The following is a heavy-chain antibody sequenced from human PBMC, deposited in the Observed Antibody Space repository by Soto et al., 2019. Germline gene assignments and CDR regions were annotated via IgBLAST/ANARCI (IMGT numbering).Heavy chain of an antibody. CDR1: GFTFSSYG. J-gene: IGHJ4*02. D-gene: IGHD3-16*02. CDR2: ISYDGSNK. CDR3: AKDGSYRNSYFDY. V-gene: IGHV3-30*18. Sequence: LRLSCAASGFTFSSYGMHWVRQAPGKGLEWVAAISYDGSNKYYADSVKGRFTISRDNSKNTLYLQMNSLRAEDTAVYYCAKDGSYRNSYFDYWGQGTLVTVSS.